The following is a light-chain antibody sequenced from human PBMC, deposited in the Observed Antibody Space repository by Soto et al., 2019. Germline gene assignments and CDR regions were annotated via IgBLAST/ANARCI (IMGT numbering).Light chain of an antibody. Sequence: QSVLTQPAPVSGSPGQSITISCTGTSGDIGGYDCVSWYQQHPGKAPKLMIYDVSNRPSGVSNRFSGSKSGTTASLTISGLQAEDEADYYCSSYTSSNTYVFGTGTKVTV. CDR3: SSYTSSNTYV. CDR2: DVS. CDR1: SGDIGGYDC. V-gene: IGLV2-14*03. J-gene: IGLJ1*01.